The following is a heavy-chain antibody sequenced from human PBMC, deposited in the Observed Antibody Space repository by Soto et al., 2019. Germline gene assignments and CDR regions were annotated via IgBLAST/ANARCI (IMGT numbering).Heavy chain of an antibody. CDR3: ATGGWAARQGWFDP. J-gene: IGHJ5*02. Sequence: ASVKVSCKVSGYTLTELSMHWVRQAPGKGLEWMGGFDPEDGVTIYAQKFQGRVTMTEDTSTDTAYMELSSLRSEDTAVYYCATGGWAARQGWFDPWGQGTLVTVSS. CDR2: FDPEDGVT. V-gene: IGHV1-24*01. D-gene: IGHD6-6*01. CDR1: GYTLTELS.